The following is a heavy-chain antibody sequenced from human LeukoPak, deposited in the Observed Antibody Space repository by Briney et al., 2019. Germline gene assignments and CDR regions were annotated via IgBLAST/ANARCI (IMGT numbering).Heavy chain of an antibody. J-gene: IGHJ4*02. CDR1: GYSFTSYW. CDR2: IYPYDSDT. CDR3: ARHIGYSAWNPDY. Sequence: GESLKISCKASGYSFTSYWIGWVRQMPGKGLEWMGIIYPYDSDTRYSPSFRGQVTISADKSISTAYLQWSNLKASDTAMYYCARHIGYSAWNPDYWGQGTLVTVSS. V-gene: IGHV5-51*01. D-gene: IGHD5-12*01.